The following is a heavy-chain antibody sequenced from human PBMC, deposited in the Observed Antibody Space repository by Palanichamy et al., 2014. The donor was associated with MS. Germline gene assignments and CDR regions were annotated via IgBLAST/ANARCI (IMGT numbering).Heavy chain of an antibody. D-gene: IGHD2-15*01. V-gene: IGHV3-48*02. CDR3: ARDCSGGSCYSAFDT. J-gene: IGHJ4*02. Sequence: EVQLVESGGGLVQPGGSLRLSCAASGFTFHTYIMTWVRQAPGKGLEWISYITSSSDTIYYADSVKGRFTISRDNVQSSLFLQMNSLRDEDTAVYYCARDCSGGSCYSAFDTWGQGTLVIVSS. CDR1: GFTFHTYI. CDR2: ITSSSDTI.